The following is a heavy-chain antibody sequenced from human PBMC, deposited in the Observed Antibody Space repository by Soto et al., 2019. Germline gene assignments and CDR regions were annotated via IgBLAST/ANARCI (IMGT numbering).Heavy chain of an antibody. CDR1: GFTFSNYW. V-gene: IGHV3-7*01. CDR2: INQNGGAM. J-gene: IGHJ4*02. Sequence: GGSLRLSCAASGFTFSNYWMTWVRQAPGKGLEWVASINQNGGAMHYVDSVKGRFTVSRDNAKNSLYLQVNSLRAEDTAVFYCARVLNDGRFDYWGQGTLVTVSS. CDR3: ARVLNDGRFDY.